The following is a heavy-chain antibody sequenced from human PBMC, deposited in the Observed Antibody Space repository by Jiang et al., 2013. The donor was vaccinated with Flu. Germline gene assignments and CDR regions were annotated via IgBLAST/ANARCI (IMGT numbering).Heavy chain of an antibody. V-gene: IGHV4-59*08. CDR2: IYYSGST. J-gene: IGHJ3*02. CDR1: GGSISSYY. D-gene: IGHD2-15*01. CDR3: ARRYCSGGSCYGAFDI. Sequence: LLKPSETLSLTCTVSGGSISSYYWSWIRQPPGKGLEWIGYIYYSGSTNYNPSLKSRVTISVDTSKNQFSLKLSSVTAADTAVYYCARRYCSGGSCYGAFDIWGQGTMVTVSS.